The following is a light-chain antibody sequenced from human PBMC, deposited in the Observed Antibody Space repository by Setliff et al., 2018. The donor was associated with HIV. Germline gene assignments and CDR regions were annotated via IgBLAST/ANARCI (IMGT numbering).Light chain of an antibody. J-gene: IGLJ1*01. V-gene: IGLV2-23*02. CDR2: DVI. Sequence: QSVLTQPASVSGSPGQSITISCTGTISDVGSYNLVSWYQQHPGKAPKLMIYDVIKRPSGVSNRFSGSKSGNTASLTISGLQAEDEADYFCCSYVSSNPHYVFGTGTKGTVL. CDR1: ISDVGSYNL. CDR3: CSYVSSNPHYV.